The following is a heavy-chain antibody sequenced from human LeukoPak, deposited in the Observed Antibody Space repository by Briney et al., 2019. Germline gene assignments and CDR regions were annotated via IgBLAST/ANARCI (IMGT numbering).Heavy chain of an antibody. Sequence: SETLSLTCTVSGGSISSYYWSWIRQPPGKGLEWIGYIYYSGSTNYNPSLNSRITISVDTSKNQFSLKLSSVTAADTAVYYCARSGDILTGCAFDIWGQGTMVTVSS. J-gene: IGHJ3*02. V-gene: IGHV4-59*01. D-gene: IGHD3-9*01. CDR1: GGSISSYY. CDR2: IYYSGST. CDR3: ARSGDILTGCAFDI.